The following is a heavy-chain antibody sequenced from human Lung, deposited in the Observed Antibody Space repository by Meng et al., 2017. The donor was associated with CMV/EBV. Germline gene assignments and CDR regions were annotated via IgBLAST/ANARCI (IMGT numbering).Heavy chain of an antibody. CDR3: ARDLLYDFWNHYYGMDV. J-gene: IGHJ6*02. CDR2: ISSSGSSI. D-gene: IGHD3-3*01. CDR1: GFTFSDYY. Sequence: GESLKISCAASGFTFSDYYMSWIRQAPGKGLEWVSYISSSGSSIYYADSVKGRFTISRDNAKNSLYLQMNSLRAEDTAVYYCARDLLYDFWNHYYGMDVSGQGXTVTVSS. V-gene: IGHV3-11*04.